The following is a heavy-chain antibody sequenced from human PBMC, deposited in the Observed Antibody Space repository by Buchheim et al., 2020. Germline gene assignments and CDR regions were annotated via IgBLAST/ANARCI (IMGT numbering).Heavy chain of an antibody. CDR1: GFTFSSYS. CDR2: ISSSSSYI. Sequence: EVQLVESGGGLVKPGGSLRLSCAASGFTFSSYSMNWVRQAPGKGLEWVSSISSSSSYIYYADSVKGRFTISRDNAKNSLYLQMNSLRAEDTAVYYCAREESRYYDFWSGYYSGYYYYGMDVWGQGTT. CDR3: AREESRYYDFWSGYYSGYYYYGMDV. J-gene: IGHJ6*02. V-gene: IGHV3-21*01. D-gene: IGHD3-3*01.